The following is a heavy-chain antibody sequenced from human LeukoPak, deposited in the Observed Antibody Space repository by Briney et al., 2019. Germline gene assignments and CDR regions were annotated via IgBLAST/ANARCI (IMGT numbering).Heavy chain of an antibody. Sequence: SETLSLTCAVYGGSFSGYYWSWIRQPPGKGLEWIGEINHSGSTNYNPSLKSRVTISVDTSKNLFSLKLSSVTAADTAVYYCARRYGGEDYWGQGTLVTVSS. D-gene: IGHD4-23*01. J-gene: IGHJ4*02. CDR1: GGSFSGYY. CDR2: INHSGST. CDR3: ARRYGGEDY. V-gene: IGHV4-34*01.